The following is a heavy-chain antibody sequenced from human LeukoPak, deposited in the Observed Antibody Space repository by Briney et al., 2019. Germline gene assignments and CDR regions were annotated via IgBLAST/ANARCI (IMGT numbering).Heavy chain of an antibody. CDR1: GYTFTSYG. Sequence: ASVKVSCKASGYTFTSYGISWVRQAPGQGLEWMGWISAYNGNTNYAQKLQGRVTMTTDTSTSTAYMELRSLRSDDTAVYYCARDEFVVPAAMYEGGFDYWGQGTLVTVSS. V-gene: IGHV1-18*01. D-gene: IGHD2-2*01. CDR3: ARDEFVVPAAMYEGGFDY. J-gene: IGHJ4*02. CDR2: ISAYNGNT.